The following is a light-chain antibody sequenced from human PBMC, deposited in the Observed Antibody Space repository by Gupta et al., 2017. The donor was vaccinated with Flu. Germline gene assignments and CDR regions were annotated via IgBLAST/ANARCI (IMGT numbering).Light chain of an antibody. CDR1: QTVYNY. Sequence: PATLSLSPGERATLSCRASQTVYNYLAWYQQKPGRAPRLLIYNASNRATGIPARFSGSGSGTDFSLTISSLEPEDFAVYYCQQRSNWPITFGQGTRLDIK. CDR2: NAS. CDR3: QQRSNWPIT. V-gene: IGKV3-11*01. J-gene: IGKJ5*01.